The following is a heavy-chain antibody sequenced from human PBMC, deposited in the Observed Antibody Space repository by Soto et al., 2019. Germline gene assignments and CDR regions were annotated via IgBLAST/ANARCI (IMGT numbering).Heavy chain of an antibody. J-gene: IGHJ5*02. Sequence: ASVKVSCKASGYNFSDYYIHWVRQAPGQGLEWLGWVSPKSGGTNYAQKFKGRVTMTRDTSSNTVYMDLSGLKSDDTAVFYCAREISAGGTLNWFDTWGQGTLVTVSS. CDR2: VSPKSGGT. CDR1: GYNFSDYY. V-gene: IGHV1-2*02. CDR3: AREISAGGTLNWFDT. D-gene: IGHD2-8*02.